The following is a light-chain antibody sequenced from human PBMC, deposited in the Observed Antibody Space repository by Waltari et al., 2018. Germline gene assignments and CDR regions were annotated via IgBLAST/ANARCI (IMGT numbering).Light chain of an antibody. Sequence: DIVMTQSPDSLAVSLGERATINCKSSQSVLFSSNNENYLAWYQQKPGQPPKLLIYSASTRESGVPDRFSGSGSGTDFTLTISSLQAEDVAVYYCQQYYSIPRSFGQGTKLEIK. J-gene: IGKJ2*03. CDR1: QSVLFSSNNENY. CDR2: SAS. V-gene: IGKV4-1*01. CDR3: QQYYSIPRS.